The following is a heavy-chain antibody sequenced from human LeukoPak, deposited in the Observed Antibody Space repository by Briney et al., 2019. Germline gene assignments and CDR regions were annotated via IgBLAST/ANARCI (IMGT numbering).Heavy chain of an antibody. CDR1: SYAFTNYG. V-gene: IGHV1-18*01. D-gene: IGHD3-9*01. CDR3: ARGINFDPLTGYSEGFDY. J-gene: IGHJ4*02. Sequence: ASVKVSCKASSYAFTNYGITWVRRAPGQGLEWMGWITTKNGKTKYAQIFQSRVTMTIDTSTNTAYMELRSLRSDDTAVHYCARGINFDPLTGYSEGFDYWGQGTQVTVSS. CDR2: ITTKNGKT.